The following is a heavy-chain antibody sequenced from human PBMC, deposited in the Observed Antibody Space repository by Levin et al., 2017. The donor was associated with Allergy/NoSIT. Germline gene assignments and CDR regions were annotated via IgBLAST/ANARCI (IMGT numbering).Heavy chain of an antibody. Sequence: SLKISCAASGFTFDDYAMHWVRQAPGKGLEWVSGISWNSGSIGYADSVKGRFTISRDNAKNSLYLQMNSLRAEDTAVYYCAKDSNYYGSGRNFDYWGQGTRVTVSS. CDR2: ISWNSGSI. CDR3: AKDSNYYGSGRNFDY. D-gene: IGHD3-10*01. V-gene: IGHV3-9*01. CDR1: GFTFDDYA. J-gene: IGHJ4*02.